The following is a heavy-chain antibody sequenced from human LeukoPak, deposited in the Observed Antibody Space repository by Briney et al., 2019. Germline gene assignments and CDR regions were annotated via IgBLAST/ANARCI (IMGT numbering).Heavy chain of an antibody. V-gene: IGHV4-39*01. CDR1: GGSTSSSSYY. CDR2: IYYSGTT. D-gene: IGHD3-3*01. J-gene: IGHJ4*02. Sequence: SETLSLTCTVSGGSTSSSSYYWGWIRQPPGKGLEWIGSIYYSGTTYYNPSLKSRLTISVDTSKNQFSLNLSSVTAADTAVYYCARHYYDFWSGYYVGWGQGTLVTVSS. CDR3: ARHYYDFWSGYYVG.